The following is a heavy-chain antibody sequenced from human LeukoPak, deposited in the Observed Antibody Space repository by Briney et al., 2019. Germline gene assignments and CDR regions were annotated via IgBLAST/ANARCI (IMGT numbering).Heavy chain of an antibody. J-gene: IGHJ4*02. CDR2: INPNSGDT. CDR1: GYTFTGYF. D-gene: IGHD5-18*01. Sequence: ASVTVTCKASGYTFTGYFMHWVRQAPGQGLEWMGWINPNSGDTSYAQKFQGRVTMTRDTSITTAFMELSTLKSDDTAVYYCSTRRGCNYGSDSWGQATQVTVSS. V-gene: IGHV1-2*02. CDR3: STRRGCNYGSDS.